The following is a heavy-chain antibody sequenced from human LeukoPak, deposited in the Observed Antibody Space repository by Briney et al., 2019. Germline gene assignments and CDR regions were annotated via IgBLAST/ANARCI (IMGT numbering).Heavy chain of an antibody. V-gene: IGHV3-53*01. CDR1: VFVVSSNY. D-gene: IGHD3-22*01. CDR2: IYSGGST. CDR3: ARVLGYDSIGYHSDYMDV. Sequence: GGSLRLSCAASVFVVSSNYMTWVRQAPGKGLEWGSVIYSGGSTYDADSVKGRFTISRDNSKNTVYLQMNSLRAEDTAVYYCARVLGYDSIGYHSDYMDVWGKGNTVTVSS. J-gene: IGHJ6*03.